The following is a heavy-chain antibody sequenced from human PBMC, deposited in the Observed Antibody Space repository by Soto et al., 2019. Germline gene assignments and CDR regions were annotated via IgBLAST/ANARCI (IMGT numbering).Heavy chain of an antibody. CDR1: GYSFAGYW. V-gene: IGHV5-10-1*03. CDR2: IDPSDSQT. D-gene: IGHD3-22*01. J-gene: IGHJ4*02. CDR3: ARQIYDSDTGPNFQYYFDS. Sequence: EVRLEQSGAEVKKSGESLTISCKGSGYSFAGYWITWVRQKPGKCLEWMGRIDPSDSQTYYSPSFRGHVTISATKSITTVFLQWSSLRASDTAMYYCARQIYDSDTGPNFQYYFDSWGQGTPVTVSS.